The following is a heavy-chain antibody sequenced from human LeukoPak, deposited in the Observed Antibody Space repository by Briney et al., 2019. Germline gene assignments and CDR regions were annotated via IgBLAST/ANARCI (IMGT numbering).Heavy chain of an antibody. J-gene: IGHJ5*02. CDR3: ARLSTMIVVVITT. CDR1: GVPFSNYC. Sequence: SETLSLTCAIHGVPFSNYCWSWIRQSPGRELEWIVDIDHDGDATHNPSLRSRIGTAIDTSKNQFSLRLNSVTAADTAVYYCARLSTMIVVVITTWGQGTLVTVSS. V-gene: IGHV4-34*01. D-gene: IGHD3-22*01. CDR2: IDHDGDA.